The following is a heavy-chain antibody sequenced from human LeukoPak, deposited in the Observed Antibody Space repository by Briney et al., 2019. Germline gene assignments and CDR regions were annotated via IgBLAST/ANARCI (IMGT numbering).Heavy chain of an antibody. CDR2: IKSKTDGGTT. V-gene: IGHV3-15*01. D-gene: IGHD1-26*01. J-gene: IGHJ4*02. CDR3: TTDVPNIVGATGGFDY. CDR1: GFTFSNAW. Sequence: KTGGSLRLSCAASGFTFSNAWMSWVRQAPGKGLEWVGRIKSKTDGGTTDYAAPVKGRFTISRDGSKNTLYLQMNSLKTEDTAVYYCTTDVPNIVGATGGFDYWGQGTLVTVSS.